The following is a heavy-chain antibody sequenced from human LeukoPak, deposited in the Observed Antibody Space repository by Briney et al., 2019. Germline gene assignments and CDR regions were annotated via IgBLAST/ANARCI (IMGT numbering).Heavy chain of an antibody. V-gene: IGHV1-69*04. D-gene: IGHD3-9*01. CDR3: ELKSLVLRYFDWLFYFDY. J-gene: IGHJ4*02. CDR1: GGTFSSYA. Sequence: GASVKVSCKASGGTFSSYAISWVRQAPGQGVEGRGRIIPILGIANYAQKFQGRVTITADKSTSTAYMELSSLRSEDTAVYYCELKSLVLRYFDWLFYFDYWGQGTLVTVSS. CDR2: IIPILGIA.